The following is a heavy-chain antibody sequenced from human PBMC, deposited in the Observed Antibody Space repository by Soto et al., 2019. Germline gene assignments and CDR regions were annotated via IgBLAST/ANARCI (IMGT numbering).Heavy chain of an antibody. Sequence: PGGSLRLSCAASGFTFSSYSMNWVRQAPGKGLEWVSSISSSSSYIYYADSVKGRFTISRDNAKNSLYLQMNSLRAEDTAVYYCARVEQWLAHDAFDIWGQGTMVTVSS. D-gene: IGHD6-19*01. CDR1: GFTFSSYS. CDR2: ISSSSSYI. CDR3: ARVEQWLAHDAFDI. V-gene: IGHV3-21*01. J-gene: IGHJ3*02.